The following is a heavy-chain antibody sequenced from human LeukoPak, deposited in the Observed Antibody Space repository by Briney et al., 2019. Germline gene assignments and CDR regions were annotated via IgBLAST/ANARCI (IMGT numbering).Heavy chain of an antibody. CDR1: GFTYSSYA. D-gene: IGHD1-26*01. J-gene: IGHJ4*02. CDR3: AKDREGGSYSNNYFDY. CDR2: ISGSGGST. Sequence: GGSLRLSCADSGFTYSSYAMSWVRQAPGKELEWVSAISGSGGSTYYADSVKGRFTISRDNSKNTLYLQMNSLRAEDTAVYYCAKDREGGSYSNNYFDYWGQGTLVTVSS. V-gene: IGHV3-23*01.